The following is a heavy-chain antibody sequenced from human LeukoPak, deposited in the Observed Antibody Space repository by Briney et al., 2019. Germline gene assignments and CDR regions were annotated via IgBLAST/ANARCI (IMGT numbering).Heavy chain of an antibody. CDR1: GYTFTGYY. V-gene: IGHV1-2*02. CDR2: IYPNSGAT. J-gene: IGHJ4*02. CDR3: GTLLSNGPFDY. Sequence: ASVKVSCEASGYTFTGYYMHWVRQAPGQGLEGMGWIYPNSGATKYAQKFQGRVTMTRDTSISTAYMELSRLTSDDPAVYYCGTLLSNGPFDYWGQGTLVTVSS.